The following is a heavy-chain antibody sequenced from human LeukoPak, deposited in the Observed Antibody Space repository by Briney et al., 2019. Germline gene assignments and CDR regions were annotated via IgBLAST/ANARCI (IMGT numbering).Heavy chain of an antibody. CDR2: ISSSSSII. Sequence: GGSLRLPCAASGFTFSSYSMNWVRQAPGKGLEWVSYISSSSSIIYYADAVKGGFTISRDKAKKSLYLQMNSMRDEDTAVYYCARAISAYDSSGYYLTYYFDYWGQGTLVTVSS. CDR3: ARAISAYDSSGYYLTYYFDY. V-gene: IGHV3-48*02. CDR1: GFTFSSYS. D-gene: IGHD3-22*01. J-gene: IGHJ4*02.